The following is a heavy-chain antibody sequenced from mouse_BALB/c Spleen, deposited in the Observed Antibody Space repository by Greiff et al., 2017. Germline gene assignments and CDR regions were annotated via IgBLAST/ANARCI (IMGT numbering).Heavy chain of an antibody. D-gene: IGHD6-1*01. V-gene: IGHV1-87*01. CDR2: IYPGDGDT. CDR1: GYTFTSYW. CDR3: ARLECLGWVAY. J-gene: IGHJ3*01. Sequence: VQLQQSGAELARPGASVKLSCKASGYTFTSYWMQWVKQRPGQGLEWIGAIYPGDGDTRYTQKFKGKATLTADKSSSTASMQLINLASEDSAVYYCARLECLGWVAYWGQGTLVTVSA.